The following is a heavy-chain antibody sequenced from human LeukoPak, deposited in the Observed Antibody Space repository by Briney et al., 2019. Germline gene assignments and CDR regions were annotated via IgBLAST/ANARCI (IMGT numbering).Heavy chain of an antibody. CDR2: IWYDGSNK. Sequence: GGSLRLSCAASGFTVSSNYMSWVRQAPGKGLEWVAVIWYDGSNKYYADSVKGRFTISRDNSKNTLYLQMNSLRAEDTAVYYCARGSLGYYDFWSGYSYYFDYWGQGTLVTVSS. V-gene: IGHV3-33*08. CDR1: GFTVSSNY. J-gene: IGHJ4*02. CDR3: ARGSLGYYDFWSGYSYYFDY. D-gene: IGHD3-3*01.